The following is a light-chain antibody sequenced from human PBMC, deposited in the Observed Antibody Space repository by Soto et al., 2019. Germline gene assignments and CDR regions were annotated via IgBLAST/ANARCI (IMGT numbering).Light chain of an antibody. J-gene: IGKJ4*01. V-gene: IGKV3-11*01. CDR3: QQRSNWPPVT. CDR1: QSVSSY. CDR2: DAS. Sequence: EIVLTQSPATLSLSPGERATLSCRASQSVSSYLAWYQQKPGQAPRLLIYDASNRATGIPARFSGSGSGTDFALTISSLEPEEFAIYYCQQRSNWPPVTFGGGTKVEIK.